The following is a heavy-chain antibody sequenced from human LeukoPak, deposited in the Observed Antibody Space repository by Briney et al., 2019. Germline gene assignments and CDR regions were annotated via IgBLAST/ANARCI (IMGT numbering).Heavy chain of an antibody. CDR2: IRSKTYAGTT. Sequence: GGSLRLSCAASGFTVSSNDMSWVRQAPGKGLEWVAFIRSKTYAGTTEYAASVRGRFTFSRDDSKSLAYLQMNTLKTEDTAVYYCTRVYSEDWCEKYFDYWGQGTLVTVSS. CDR3: TRVYSEDWCEKYFDY. V-gene: IGHV3-49*04. J-gene: IGHJ4*02. D-gene: IGHD1-26*01. CDR1: GFTVSSND.